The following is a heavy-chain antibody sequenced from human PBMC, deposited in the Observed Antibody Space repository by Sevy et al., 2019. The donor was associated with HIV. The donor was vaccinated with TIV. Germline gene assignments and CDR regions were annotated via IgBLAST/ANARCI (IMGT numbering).Heavy chain of an antibody. V-gene: IGHV3-23*01. CDR3: AKRVAGALAALDI. D-gene: IGHD3-10*01. J-gene: IGHJ3*02. CDR2: ISDGGGTT. CDR1: GFTFRNYL. Sequence: GGSLRLSCAASGFTFRNYLMNWVRQPPGKGLEWVSVISDGGGTTYYAHSVKGRFTISRDDSKSTLYLQMNSLRVEDTAVYFCAKRVAGALAALDIWGQGTMVTVSS.